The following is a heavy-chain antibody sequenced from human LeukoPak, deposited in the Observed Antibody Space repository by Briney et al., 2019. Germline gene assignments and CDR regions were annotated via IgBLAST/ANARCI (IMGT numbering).Heavy chain of an antibody. J-gene: IGHJ4*02. Sequence: SETLSLTCTFSGGSISSSGYYWGWVRQPPGKGLEWIGSIYYTGITYYSPSLKSRLTISVDTSKNQFSLRLSSVTAADTAVYYCAQFSLKYSNTWGQDYWGQGTLVTVSS. V-gene: IGHV4-39*01. CDR3: AQFSLKYSNTWGQDY. CDR1: GGSISSSGYY. CDR2: IYYTGIT. D-gene: IGHD6-13*01.